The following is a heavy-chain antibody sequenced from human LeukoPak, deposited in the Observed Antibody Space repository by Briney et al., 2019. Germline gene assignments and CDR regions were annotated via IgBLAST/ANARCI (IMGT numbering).Heavy chain of an antibody. D-gene: IGHD4-17*01. V-gene: IGHV4-39*06. CDR1: GGSISSSSYY. CDR3: AREQGPVTTVTQFDY. J-gene: IGHJ4*02. CDR2: IYHSGST. Sequence: PSETLSLTCTVSGGSISSSSYYWGWIRQPPGKGLEWIGSIYHSGSTYYNPSLKSRVTISVDTSKNQFPLKLSSVTAADTAVYYCAREQGPVTTVTQFDYWGQGTLVTVSS.